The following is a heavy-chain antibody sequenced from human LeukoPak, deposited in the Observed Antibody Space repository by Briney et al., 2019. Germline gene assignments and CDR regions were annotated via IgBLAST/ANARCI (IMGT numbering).Heavy chain of an antibody. CDR2: ISGSGGST. D-gene: IGHD5-18*01. J-gene: IGHJ4*02. Sequence: GGSLRLSCAASGLTFSSYAMSWVRQAPGKGLEWVSAISGSGGSTYYADSVKGRFTISRDNSKNTLYLQMNSLRAEDTAVYYCANQGYSYGYGRIDYWGQGTLVTVSS. CDR3: ANQGYSYGYGRIDY. CDR1: GLTFSSYA. V-gene: IGHV3-23*01.